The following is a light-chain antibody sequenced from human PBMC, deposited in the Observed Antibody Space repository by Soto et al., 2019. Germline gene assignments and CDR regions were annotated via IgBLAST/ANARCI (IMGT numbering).Light chain of an antibody. Sequence: QTVVTQEPSFSVSPGRTVTLTCGLSSGSVSTSYYPSCYQLTPGQAPRTLIYSTNTRSSVVPNRFSGSILENKAALTISGAQSDDESDYYCVLYMGTGISVFGGGTKLTVL. V-gene: IGLV8-61*01. CDR3: VLYMGTGISV. J-gene: IGLJ3*02. CDR1: SGSVSTSYY. CDR2: STN.